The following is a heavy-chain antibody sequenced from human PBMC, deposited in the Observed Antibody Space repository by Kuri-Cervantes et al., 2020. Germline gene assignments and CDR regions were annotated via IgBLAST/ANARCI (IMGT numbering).Heavy chain of an antibody. CDR2: ISWNSGRI. Sequence: SLKISCAASGFTFDDYAMHWVRQAPGKGLEWVSGISWNSGRIGYADSVKGRFTISRDNAKNSLYLQMNSLRAEDTAVYYCARPRRRGAARPYYFDYWGQGTLVTVSS. V-gene: IGHV3-9*01. J-gene: IGHJ4*02. CDR3: ARPRRRGAARPYYFDY. CDR1: GFTFDDYA. D-gene: IGHD6-6*01.